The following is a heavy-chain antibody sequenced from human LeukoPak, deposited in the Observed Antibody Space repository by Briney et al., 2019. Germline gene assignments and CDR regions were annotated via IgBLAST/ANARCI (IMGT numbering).Heavy chain of an antibody. J-gene: IGHJ4*02. CDR3: AKDSMGRWPFDY. CDR1: GFTFSSYA. V-gene: IGHV3-23*01. D-gene: IGHD3-10*01. CDR2: ISGSGGST. Sequence: GGSLRLSCAASGFTFSSYAISSVRQARGKGLEWDSAISGSGGSTYYADFVKGRYTTSRDNSKNTLYLQMNSMTVEDTAVYCCAKDSMGRWPFDYWGQGTLVTVSS.